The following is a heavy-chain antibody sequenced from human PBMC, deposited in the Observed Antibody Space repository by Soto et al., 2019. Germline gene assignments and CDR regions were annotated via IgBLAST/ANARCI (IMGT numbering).Heavy chain of an antibody. Sequence: SETLSLTCTVSGGSISSYYWSWIRQPPGKGLEWIGYIYYIGSTNYNPSLKSRVTISVDTSKNQFSLKLSSVTAADTAVYYCARRYGTTFDCWGQGTLVTVS. V-gene: IGHV4-59*01. CDR2: IYYIGST. J-gene: IGHJ4*02. CDR3: ARRYGTTFDC. CDR1: GGSISSYY. D-gene: IGHD1-7*01.